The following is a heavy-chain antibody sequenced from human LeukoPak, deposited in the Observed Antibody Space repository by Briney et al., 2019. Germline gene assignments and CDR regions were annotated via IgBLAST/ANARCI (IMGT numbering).Heavy chain of an antibody. D-gene: IGHD5-12*01. Sequence: GGSLRLSCAASGFTFDDYAMHWVRQAPGKGLEWVSLISGDGGSTYYADSVKGRFTISRDNSKNSLYLQMNSLRTEDTALYYCAKAVRGYTVFSLFDYWGQGTLVTVSS. CDR1: GFTFDDYA. V-gene: IGHV3-43*02. CDR2: ISGDGGST. J-gene: IGHJ4*02. CDR3: AKAVRGYTVFSLFDY.